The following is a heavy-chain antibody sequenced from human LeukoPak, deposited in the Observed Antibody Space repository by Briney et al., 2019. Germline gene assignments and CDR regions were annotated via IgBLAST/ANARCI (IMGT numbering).Heavy chain of an antibody. J-gene: IGHJ6*04. D-gene: IGHD3-10*02. CDR3: AELGITMIGGV. V-gene: IGHV3-48*03. Sequence: GGSLRLSCAASAFTCSSYEMNWVRQAPGQGLEWVSYISSSGSTIYYADSVKGRFTISRDNAKNSLYLQMNSLRAEDTAVYYCAELGITMIGGVWGKGTTVTISS. CDR2: ISSSGSTI. CDR1: AFTCSSYE.